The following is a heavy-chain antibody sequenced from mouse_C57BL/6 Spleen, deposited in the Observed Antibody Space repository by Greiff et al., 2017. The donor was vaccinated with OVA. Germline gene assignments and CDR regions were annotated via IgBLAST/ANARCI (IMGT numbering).Heavy chain of an antibody. V-gene: IGHV1-54*01. D-gene: IGHD1-1*01. Sequence: VQLQQSGAELVRPGTSVKVSCKASGYAFTNYLIEWVKQRPGQGLEWIGVINPGSGGTNYNEKFKGKATLTADKSSSTAYMQLSSLTSEDSAVXFCAREVYYYGSSYGYFDVWGTGTTVTVSS. CDR3: AREVYYYGSSYGYFDV. CDR2: INPGSGGT. J-gene: IGHJ1*03. CDR1: GYAFTNYL.